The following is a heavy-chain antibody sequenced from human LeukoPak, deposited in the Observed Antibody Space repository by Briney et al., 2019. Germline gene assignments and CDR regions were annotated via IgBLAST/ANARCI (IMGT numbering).Heavy chain of an antibody. CDR3: ARSSLILFDY. D-gene: IGHD2/OR15-2a*01. J-gene: IGHJ4*02. V-gene: IGHV4-61*01. CDR2: IYYSGST. CDR1: GGSVSSGSYY. Sequence: SETLSLTCTVSGGSVSSGSYYWSWLRQPPGRGLEWIGYIYYSGSTYYNPSLKSRVTISVDTSKTQFSLKLSSVTAADTAVYYCARSSLILFDYWGQGTLVTVSS.